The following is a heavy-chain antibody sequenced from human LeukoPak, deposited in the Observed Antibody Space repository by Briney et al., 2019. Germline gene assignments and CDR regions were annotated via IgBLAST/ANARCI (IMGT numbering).Heavy chain of an antibody. CDR2: IYYSGST. J-gene: IGHJ3*02. CDR1: GGSISSGGYY. CDR3: ARTLDFSVTGNAFDI. Sequence: SGTLSLPCPVSGGSISSGGYYWSWIRQHPGKGLAWIGYIYYSGSTYYNPSLKSQVTISVDTSKNQFSLKLSSVTAADTAVYYCARTLDFSVTGNAFDIWGQGTMVTVSS. D-gene: IGHD3-10*01. V-gene: IGHV4-31*01.